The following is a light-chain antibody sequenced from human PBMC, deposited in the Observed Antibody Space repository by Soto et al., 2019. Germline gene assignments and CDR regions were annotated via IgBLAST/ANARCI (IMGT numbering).Light chain of an antibody. Sequence: DIQMTQSPSTLSASVGDRVTITCRASQTIFNWLAWYQRKPGRAPNLLIYDASSWQSGVPSTFSGSGSGTEFTLSISSLQPGDFATYYCQQYNSYPWPFGRGAKVEI. CDR1: QTIFNW. J-gene: IGKJ1*01. V-gene: IGKV1-5*01. CDR3: QQYNSYPWP. CDR2: DAS.